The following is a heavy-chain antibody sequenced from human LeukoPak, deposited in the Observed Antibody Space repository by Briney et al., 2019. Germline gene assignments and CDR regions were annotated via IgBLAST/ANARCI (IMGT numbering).Heavy chain of an antibody. CDR3: ARARASYYDSNGYYQPYYFDY. CDR2: INPNSGGT. J-gene: IGHJ4*02. V-gene: IGHV1-2*02. Sequence: GASVKVSCKASGYTFTGYYMHWVRQAPGQGLEWMGWINPNSGGTNYAQKFQGRVTMTRDTSISTAYMELSRLRSDDTAVYYCARARASYYDSNGYYQPYYFDYWGQGTLVTVSS. CDR1: GYTFTGYY. D-gene: IGHD3-22*01.